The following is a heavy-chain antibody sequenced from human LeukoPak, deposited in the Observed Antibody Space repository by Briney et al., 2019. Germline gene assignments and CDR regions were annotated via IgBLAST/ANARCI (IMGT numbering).Heavy chain of an antibody. Sequence: GGSLRLSCAASGFTFSTYAMIWVRQAPGKGLEWVSCASGSGGDTYYADSVKGRVTISRDNSKNTLYLQVNSLRPEDAAVYYCAKLDGSGSYSAYWGQGTLVTVSS. V-gene: IGHV3-23*01. CDR3: AKLDGSGSYSAY. D-gene: IGHD3-10*01. J-gene: IGHJ4*02. CDR1: GFTFSTYA. CDR2: ASGSGGDT.